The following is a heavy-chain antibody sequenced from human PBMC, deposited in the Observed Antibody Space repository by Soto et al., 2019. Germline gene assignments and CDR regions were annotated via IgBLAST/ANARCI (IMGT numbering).Heavy chain of an antibody. Sequence: PGGSLRLSCAASGFTFSSYGMHWVRQAPGKGLEWVAVIWYDGSNKYYADSVKGRFTISRDNSKNTLYLQMNSLRAEDTAVYYCEREVALSRCLDYWGQGNLVTVSS. V-gene: IGHV3-33*01. CDR3: EREVALSRCLDY. CDR2: IWYDGSNK. D-gene: IGHD5-12*01. CDR1: GFTFSSYG. J-gene: IGHJ4*02.